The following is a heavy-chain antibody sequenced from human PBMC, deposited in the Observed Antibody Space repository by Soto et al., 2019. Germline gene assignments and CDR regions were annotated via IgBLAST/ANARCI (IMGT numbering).Heavy chain of an antibody. D-gene: IGHD3-22*01. V-gene: IGHV3-33*01. Sequence: GGSLRLSCAASGFTFSSYGMHWVRQAPGKGLEWVAVIWYDGSNKYYADSVKGRFTISRDNSKNTLYLQMNSLRAEDTAVYYCATKDDSSGSDYYYYGMDVWGQGTTVTVSS. CDR2: IWYDGSNK. J-gene: IGHJ6*02. CDR1: GFTFSSYG. CDR3: ATKDDSSGSDYYYYGMDV.